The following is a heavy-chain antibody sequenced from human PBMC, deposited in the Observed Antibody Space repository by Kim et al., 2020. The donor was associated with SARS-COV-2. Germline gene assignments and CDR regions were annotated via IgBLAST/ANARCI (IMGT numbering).Heavy chain of an antibody. CDR1: GGTFSSYA. D-gene: IGHD2-2*01. CDR2: IIPIFGTA. J-gene: IGHJ3*02. Sequence: SVKVSCKASGGTFSSYAISWVRQAPGQGLEWMGGIIPIFGTANYAQKFQGRVTITADESTSTAYMELSSLRSEDTAVYYCARAGYCSSTSCYGDAFDIWGQGTMVTVSS. V-gene: IGHV1-69*13. CDR3: ARAGYCSSTSCYGDAFDI.